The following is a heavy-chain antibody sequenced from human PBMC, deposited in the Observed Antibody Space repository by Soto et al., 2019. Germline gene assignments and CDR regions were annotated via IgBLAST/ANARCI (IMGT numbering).Heavy chain of an antibody. CDR3: ARDADILTGSDAFDI. J-gene: IGHJ3*02. CDR2: IGSSSSYT. V-gene: IGHV3-11*05. CDR1: GFTFSDYY. Sequence: QVQLVESGGGLVKPGGSLRLSCAASGFTFSDYYISWIRLAPGKGMAWVSYIGSSSSYTNYADSVKGRFTISRDSAKNSLYLQMNSLSADDTAVYYCARDADILTGSDAFDIWGQGTMVTVAS. D-gene: IGHD3-9*01.